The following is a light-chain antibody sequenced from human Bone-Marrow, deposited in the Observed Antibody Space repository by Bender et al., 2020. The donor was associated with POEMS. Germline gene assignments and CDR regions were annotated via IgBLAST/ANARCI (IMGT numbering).Light chain of an antibody. CDR1: SIDVGSYNL. V-gene: IGLV2-23*01. Sequence: QSALTQPASVSGSPGQSITISCTGTSIDVGSYNLVSWYQQHPGKAPKLMIYDATTRPSGIPDRFSGSKSGNTASLSISVLQTDDEADYYCSSYAGTYVLFGGGTKLTVL. CDR2: DAT. CDR3: SSYAGTYVL. J-gene: IGLJ2*01.